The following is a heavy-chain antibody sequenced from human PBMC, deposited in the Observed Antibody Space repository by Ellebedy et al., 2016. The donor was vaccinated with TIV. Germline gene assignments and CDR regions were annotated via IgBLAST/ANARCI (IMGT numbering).Heavy chain of an antibody. CDR2: ISSSGSTT. V-gene: IGHV3-11*01. J-gene: IGHJ4*02. CDR3: AREMRGYLASGSLGADY. D-gene: IGHD3-10*01. CDR1: GFTFSDYY. Sequence: PGGSLRLSCAASGFTFSDYYMNWIRQAPGKGLEWVSYISSSGSTTYYADSVKGRFTISRDNAKNSLYLQVNSLRVEDTAVYYCAREMRGYLASGSLGADYWGQGTLVTVPS.